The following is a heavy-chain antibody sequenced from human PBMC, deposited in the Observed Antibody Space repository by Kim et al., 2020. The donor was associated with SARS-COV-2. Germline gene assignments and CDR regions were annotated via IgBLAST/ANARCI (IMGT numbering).Heavy chain of an antibody. Sequence: ASVKVSCKASGYTFTSYGISWVRQAPGQGLEWMGWISAYNGNTNYAQKLQGRVTMTTDTSTSTAYMELRSLRSDDTAVYYCARSNVLLWFGAFDNWFDPWGQGTLVTVSS. CDR1: GYTFTSYG. V-gene: IGHV1-18*01. CDR2: ISAYNGNT. CDR3: ARSNVLLWFGAFDNWFDP. D-gene: IGHD3-10*01. J-gene: IGHJ5*02.